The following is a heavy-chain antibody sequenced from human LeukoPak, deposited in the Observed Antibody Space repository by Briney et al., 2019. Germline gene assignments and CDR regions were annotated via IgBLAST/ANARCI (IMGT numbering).Heavy chain of an antibody. CDR3: ARRSDSSGHLNYFDY. CDR2: IYPGDSDT. V-gene: IGHV5-51*01. Sequence: GESLKISCKGSGYSFTSYWIGWVRQMPGKGLEWMGIIYPGDSDTRYSPSFQGQVTISADKSISTAYLQWSSLKASDTAMYYCARRSDSSGHLNYFDYWGQGTLVTVSS. J-gene: IGHJ4*02. D-gene: IGHD3-22*01. CDR1: GYSFTSYW.